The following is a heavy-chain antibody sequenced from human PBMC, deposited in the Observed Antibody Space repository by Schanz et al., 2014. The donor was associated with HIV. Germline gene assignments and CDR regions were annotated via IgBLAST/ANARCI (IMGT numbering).Heavy chain of an antibody. V-gene: IGHV3-9*01. CDR3: TRRGSAYYFDS. D-gene: IGHD6-6*01. CDR1: GFTFDDYA. Sequence: EVQLVESGGGLVQPGRSLRLSCAASGFTFDDYAMHWVRQAPGKGLEWVSGISWNSGSIGYADSVKGRFTISRDNAKNSLYLQMNSLRAGDTAVYYCTRRGSAYYFDSWGQGVPVTVSS. CDR2: ISWNSGSI. J-gene: IGHJ4*02.